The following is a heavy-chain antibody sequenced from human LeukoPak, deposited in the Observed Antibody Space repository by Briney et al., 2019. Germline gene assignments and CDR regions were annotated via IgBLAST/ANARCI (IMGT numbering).Heavy chain of an antibody. J-gene: IGHJ4*02. V-gene: IGHV4-4*07. Sequence: SKTLSITCTVSGGSINNYHWNWIRQPAGKGLEWIGHIYTSGSTDYNPSLKSRVTISQDKSKDQFSLELTSLTAADTAVYYCARALGSSSNRWGQGTLVTVSS. CDR1: GGSINNYH. CDR2: IYTSGST. D-gene: IGHD6-13*01. CDR3: ARALGSSSNR.